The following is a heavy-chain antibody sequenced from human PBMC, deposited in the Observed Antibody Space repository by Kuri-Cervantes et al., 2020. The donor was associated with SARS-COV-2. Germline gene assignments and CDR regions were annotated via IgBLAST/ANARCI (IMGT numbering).Heavy chain of an antibody. CDR3: ARPEMVRGVDY. Sequence: LSLTCAASGLTFSDYYMSWIRQAPGKGLEWVSYISSSGSTIYYADSVKGQFTIPRDNAKNSLYLQMNSLRAEDTAVYYCARPEMVRGVDYWGQGTLVTVSS. CDR1: GLTFSDYY. CDR2: ISSSGSTI. J-gene: IGHJ4*02. D-gene: IGHD5-24*01. V-gene: IGHV3-11*01.